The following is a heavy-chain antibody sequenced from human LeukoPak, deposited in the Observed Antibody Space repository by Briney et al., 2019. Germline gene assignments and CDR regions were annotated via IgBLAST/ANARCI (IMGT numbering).Heavy chain of an antibody. CDR1: GFTFTSYA. D-gene: IGHD7-27*01. J-gene: IGHJ4*02. CDR3: ARHVGISF. V-gene: IGHV3-30*04. Sequence: GGSLRLSCVASGFTFTSYAMHWVRQAPGKGLEWVAVISYDGSNKYYADSVKGRFTISRDISKITLYLQMNSLRAEDTAIYYCARHVGISFWGQGTLVTVSS. CDR2: ISYDGSNK.